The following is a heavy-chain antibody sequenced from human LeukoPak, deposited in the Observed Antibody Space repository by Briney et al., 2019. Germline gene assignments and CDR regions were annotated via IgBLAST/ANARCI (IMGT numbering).Heavy chain of an antibody. D-gene: IGHD4-11*01. CDR2: INHSGST. Sequence: PSETPSLTCAVYGGSFSGYYWSWIRQPPGKGLEWIGEINHSGSTNYNPSLKSRVTISVDTSKNQFSLKLSSVTAADTAVYYCARGRRTTVVYYYYGMDVWGQGTTVTVSS. V-gene: IGHV4-34*01. CDR1: GGSFSGYY. J-gene: IGHJ6*02. CDR3: ARGRRTTVVYYYYGMDV.